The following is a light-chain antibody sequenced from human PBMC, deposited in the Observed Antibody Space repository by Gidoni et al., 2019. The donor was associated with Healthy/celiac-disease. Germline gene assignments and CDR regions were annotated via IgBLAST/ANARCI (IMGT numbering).Light chain of an antibody. Sequence: DIQMTQSPSSLSASVGDRVTITCQASQDISNYLNWYQQKPGKAPKLLIYDASNLEKGVPSRFSGSGSGTDFTFTISSLQPEDIATYYCQQYDNFPTFXGXTKVEIK. CDR3: QQYDNFPT. CDR2: DAS. V-gene: IGKV1-33*01. CDR1: QDISNY. J-gene: IGKJ4*01.